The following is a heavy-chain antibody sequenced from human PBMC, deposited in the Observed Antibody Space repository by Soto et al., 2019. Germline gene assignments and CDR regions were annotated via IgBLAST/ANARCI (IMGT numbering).Heavy chain of an antibody. D-gene: IGHD3-10*01. CDR2: IKKDGTEI. V-gene: IGHV3-7*01. J-gene: IGHJ4*02. CDR3: GRDPYYGAIDY. CDR1: GFSFSSSW. Sequence: EVQLMESGGGLVQPGGSLRLSCVASGFSFSSSWMAWVRQAPGKGLEWVADIKKDGTEINYVDSVKGRVTISRDNAMNSVCLQMDSLRADDTAVYYCGRDPYYGAIDYWVLGTQVIVS.